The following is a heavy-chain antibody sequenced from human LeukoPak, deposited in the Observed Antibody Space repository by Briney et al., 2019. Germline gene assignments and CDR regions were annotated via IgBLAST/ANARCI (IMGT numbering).Heavy chain of an antibody. D-gene: IGHD7-27*01. V-gene: IGHV3-7*01. CDR1: GFTFSSYW. CDR3: ASIALGDT. Sequence: GGSLRLSCEASGFTFSSYWMSWVSQAPGKGLEWVATIKEDGSENFYVDSVKGRFTISRDNAKNSLYLQMNSLRAEDTAVYYCASIALGDTWGQGTLVTVSS. J-gene: IGHJ5*02. CDR2: IKEDGSEN.